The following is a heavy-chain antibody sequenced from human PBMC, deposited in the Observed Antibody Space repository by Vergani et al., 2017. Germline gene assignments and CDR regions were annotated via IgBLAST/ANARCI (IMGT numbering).Heavy chain of an antibody. CDR2: ISYDGSNK. J-gene: IGHJ3*02. Sequence: QVQLVESGGGVVQPGRSLRLSCAASGFTFSSYAMHWVRQAPGKGLEWVAVISYDGSNKYYADSVKGRFTISRDNSKNTLYLQMNSLRAEDTAVYYCARDQYYYDSSGYYTHDAFDIWGQGTMVTVSS. CDR3: ARDQYYYDSSGYYTHDAFDI. D-gene: IGHD3-22*01. V-gene: IGHV3-30-3*01. CDR1: GFTFSSYA.